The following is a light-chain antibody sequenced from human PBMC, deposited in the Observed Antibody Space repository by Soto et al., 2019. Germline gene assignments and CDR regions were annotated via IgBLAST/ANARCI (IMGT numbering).Light chain of an antibody. CDR1: RSISNY. V-gene: IGKV1-39*01. CDR3: QQSYSTPPIT. J-gene: IGKJ5*01. CDR2: AAS. Sequence: DIQMTQSPSSLAASVGDRVTITCRASRSISNYLNWYQQKPAKAPKLLIYAASSLQSGVPSRFSGSGSGTDFTLTISSLQPEDFATYYCQQSYSTPPITFGQGTRLEI.